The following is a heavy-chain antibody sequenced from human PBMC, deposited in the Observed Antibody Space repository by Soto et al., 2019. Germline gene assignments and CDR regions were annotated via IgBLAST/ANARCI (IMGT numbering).Heavy chain of an antibody. CDR1: GITFSRSG. V-gene: IGHV3-30*18. J-gene: IGHJ6*03. CDR3: AQDDPRGYYYYIDV. CDR2: ISYDGSHT. Sequence: QVQLVESGGGVVQPGTSLRLSCAASGITFSRSGMHWVRQAPGKGLEWVTAISYDGSHTLYADSVKGRFTTSRDNSKTTLYLQMDSLRVDDTAVYYCAQDDPRGYYYYIDVWGRGTTVTVAS.